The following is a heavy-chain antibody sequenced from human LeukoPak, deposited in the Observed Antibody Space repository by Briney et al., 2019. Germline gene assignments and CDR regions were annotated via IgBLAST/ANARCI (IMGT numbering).Heavy chain of an antibody. CDR2: IRYDGSNK. Sequence: GGSLRLSCAASGFTFSSYGMHWVRQAPGKGLEWVAFIRYDGSNKYYADSVKGRFTISRDNSKNTLYLQMNSLRAEDTAVYYCAKGRRDAYNFDIDYWGQGTLVTVSS. D-gene: IGHD5-24*01. V-gene: IGHV3-30*02. CDR1: GFTFSSYG. J-gene: IGHJ4*02. CDR3: AKGRRDAYNFDIDY.